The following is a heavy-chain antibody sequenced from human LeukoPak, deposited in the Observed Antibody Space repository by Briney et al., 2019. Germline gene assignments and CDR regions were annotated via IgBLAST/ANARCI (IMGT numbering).Heavy chain of an antibody. CDR3: AKDPDYDILTGTTFDY. Sequence: GGSLRLSCAASGFTFSSYAVSWVRQAPGKGLEWDSAISGSGGSTYYTDSVKGRFTISRDNSRNTLYLQMNSLRADDTAVYYCAKDPDYDILTGTTFDYGGQGTLVTVSS. CDR1: GFTFSSYA. CDR2: ISGSGGST. D-gene: IGHD3-9*01. J-gene: IGHJ4*02. V-gene: IGHV3-23*01.